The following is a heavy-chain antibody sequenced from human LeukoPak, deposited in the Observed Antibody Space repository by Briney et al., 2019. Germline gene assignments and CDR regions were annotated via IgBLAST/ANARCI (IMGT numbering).Heavy chain of an antibody. V-gene: IGHV4-59*02. Sequence: SETLSLTCAVSGASVSSYYWSWIRQPPGKGLEWIGYIFYSGSTLYNPSLQSRVTISVDTSKNQISLKLTSVTAADTAVYYCASGPYPAAGTDHQFDYWGQGTLVTVSS. D-gene: IGHD6-13*01. CDR1: GASVSSYY. CDR3: ASGPYPAAGTDHQFDY. CDR2: IFYSGST. J-gene: IGHJ4*02.